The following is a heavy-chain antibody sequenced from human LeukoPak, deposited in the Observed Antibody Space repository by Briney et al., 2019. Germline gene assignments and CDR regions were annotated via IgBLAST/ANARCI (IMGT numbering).Heavy chain of an antibody. D-gene: IGHD3-16*02. Sequence: GGSLRLSCAASGFTFSNYAMHWVRQAPGKGLEYVSATSNSGESTYYANSVKGRFTISRDNSKNTLFLQMANLRSEDMAVYFCARRIAGSYPFDDWGQGTLVTVSS. V-gene: IGHV3-64*01. CDR3: ARRIAGSYPFDD. J-gene: IGHJ4*02. CDR1: GFTFSNYA. CDR2: TSNSGEST.